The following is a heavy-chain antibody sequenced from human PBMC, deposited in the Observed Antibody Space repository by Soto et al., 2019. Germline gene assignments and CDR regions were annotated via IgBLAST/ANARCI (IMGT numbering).Heavy chain of an antibody. Sequence: QVQLVESGGGVVQPGGSLRLSCAASGFTFRSCGMHWVRQAPGKGLEWVAVISYDGSNKYYADSVEGRFTISRDNSKNTLSLQMNSLRAEDTAVYYCVKDCSSSWYYFDYWGQGTLVTVSS. CDR1: GFTFRSCG. D-gene: IGHD6-13*01. J-gene: IGHJ4*02. CDR3: VKDCSSSWYYFDY. CDR2: ISYDGSNK. V-gene: IGHV3-30*18.